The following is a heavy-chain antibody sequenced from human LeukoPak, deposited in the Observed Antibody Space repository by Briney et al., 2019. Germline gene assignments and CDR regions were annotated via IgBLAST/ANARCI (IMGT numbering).Heavy chain of an antibody. J-gene: IGHJ4*02. CDR2: IYPGDSDT. V-gene: IGHV5-51*01. Sequence: GESLKISCKGSGYSFTSNWIGWVRQMPGKGLEWMGIIYPGDSDTRYSPSFQGQVTISADKSISTAYLQWSSLKASDTAMYYCARGYYYGSGIITRYYFDYWGQGTLVTVSS. D-gene: IGHD3-10*01. CDR3: ARGYYYGSGIITRYYFDY. CDR1: GYSFTSNW.